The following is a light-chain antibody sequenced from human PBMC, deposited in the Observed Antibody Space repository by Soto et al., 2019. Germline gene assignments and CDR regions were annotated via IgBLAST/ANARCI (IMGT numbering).Light chain of an antibody. J-gene: IGKJ5*01. Sequence: IVLTQSPATLSLSPGERATLSCRDSQSVSSYLAWYQQKPGQAPRILIYDASNRATGIPDRFSGSGSGTDFTLTISRLEPEDFAVYDCQQYGSSPLTFGQGTRLEIK. CDR3: QQYGSSPLT. V-gene: IGKV3-20*01. CDR1: QSVSSY. CDR2: DAS.